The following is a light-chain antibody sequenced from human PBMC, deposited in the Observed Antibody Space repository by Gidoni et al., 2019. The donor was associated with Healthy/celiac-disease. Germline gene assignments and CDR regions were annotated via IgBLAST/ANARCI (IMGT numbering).Light chain of an antibody. Sequence: EIVLTQSPGTLSLSPGERATLSCRASQSVSSSYLAWYQQKPGQAPRLLIYGASSRATGIPDRFSGSGSGTDFTRTISRLEPEDFAVYDCQQDGSAPLTFGGGTKVEIK. V-gene: IGKV3-20*01. CDR1: QSVSSSY. CDR2: GAS. CDR3: QQDGSAPLT. J-gene: IGKJ4*01.